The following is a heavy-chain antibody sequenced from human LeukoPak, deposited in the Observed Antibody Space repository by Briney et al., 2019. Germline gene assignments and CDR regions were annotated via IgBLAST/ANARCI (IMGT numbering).Heavy chain of an antibody. CDR2: IYHSGST. V-gene: IGHV4-4*02. CDR1: GGSISSSNW. J-gene: IGHJ4*02. D-gene: IGHD3-9*01. CDR3: ARGVTYYDILTGYYGSYYFDY. Sequence: KTSETLSLTCAVSGGSISSSNWWSWVRQPPGKGLEWIGEIYHSGSTNYNPSLKSRVTISVDKSKNQFSLKLSSVTAADTAVYYCARGVTYYDILTGYYGSYYFDYWGQGTLVTVSS.